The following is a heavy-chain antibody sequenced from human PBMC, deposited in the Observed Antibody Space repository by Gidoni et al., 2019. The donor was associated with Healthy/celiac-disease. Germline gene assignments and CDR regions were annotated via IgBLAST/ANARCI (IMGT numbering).Heavy chain of an antibody. CDR1: GSTFSSYG. V-gene: IGHV3-7*05. J-gene: IGHJ6*02. D-gene: IGHD2-2*01. Sequence: EVQLVESGGGVVQPGGSLRLSWAASGSTFSSYGMSWVRQAPGKGLEGVANIKQDGSEKYYVDSVKGRFTISRANAKTSLYLQMNSLRAEDTAVYYCARDIVVVPAAQLYYYYGMDVWGQGTTVTVSS. CDR2: IKQDGSEK. CDR3: ARDIVVVPAAQLYYYYGMDV.